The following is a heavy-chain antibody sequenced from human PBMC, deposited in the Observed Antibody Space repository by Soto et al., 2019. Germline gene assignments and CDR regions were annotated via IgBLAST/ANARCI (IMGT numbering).Heavy chain of an antibody. V-gene: IGHV3-30-3*01. CDR2: ISYDGSNK. D-gene: IGHD5-18*01. CDR3: ARDPLWGTAMVLWYFDL. CDR1: GFTFSNFA. J-gene: IGHJ2*01. Sequence: SGGSLRLSCAASGFTFSNFAMHWVRQAPGKGLEWVAVISYDGSNKYYADSVKGRFTISRDNSKNTLYLQMNSLRAEDTAVYYCARDPLWGTAMVLWYFDLWGRGTLVTVSS.